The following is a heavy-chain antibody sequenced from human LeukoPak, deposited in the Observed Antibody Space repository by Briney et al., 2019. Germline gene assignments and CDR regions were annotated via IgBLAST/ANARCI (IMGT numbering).Heavy chain of an antibody. J-gene: IGHJ4*02. D-gene: IGHD3-16*01. Sequence: GGSLRLSCAASGFTFSSYGMHWVRQAPGKGLEWVSAISGNGGSTYYADSVEGRFTISRDNSKNTLYLQMNSLRAEDTAVYYCAKARGSYGSNFFDYWGQGTLVTVSS. CDR2: ISGNGGST. CDR1: GFTFSSYG. CDR3: AKARGSYGSNFFDY. V-gene: IGHV3-23*01.